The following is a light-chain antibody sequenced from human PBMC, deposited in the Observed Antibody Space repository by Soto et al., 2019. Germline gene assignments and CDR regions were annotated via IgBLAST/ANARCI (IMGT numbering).Light chain of an antibody. Sequence: EIVLTQSPGTLSLSPGERATLSCRASQSVSSSYLAWYQQKPGQAPRLLIYGASSRATGIPDRFSGSGSGTAFTLTISSLEPEDFAVYYCQQRVSWPLTFGGGT. CDR3: QQRVSWPLT. CDR2: GAS. J-gene: IGKJ4*01. CDR1: QSVSSSY. V-gene: IGKV3D-20*02.